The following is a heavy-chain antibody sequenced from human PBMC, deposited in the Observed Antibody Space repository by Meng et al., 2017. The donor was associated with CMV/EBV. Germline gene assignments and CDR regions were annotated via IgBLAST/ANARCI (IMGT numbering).Heavy chain of an antibody. V-gene: IGHV4-34*01. CDR2: INHSGST. CDR1: GGSFSGYY. CDR3: ARGGVFGYYYANWFDP. D-gene: IGHD3-10*01. J-gene: IGHJ5*02. Sequence: YGGSFSGYYWSWIRQPPGKGLEWIGEINHSGSTNYNPSLKSRVTISVDTSKNQFSLKLSSVTAADTAVYYCARGGVFGYYYANWFDPWGQGTLVTVSS.